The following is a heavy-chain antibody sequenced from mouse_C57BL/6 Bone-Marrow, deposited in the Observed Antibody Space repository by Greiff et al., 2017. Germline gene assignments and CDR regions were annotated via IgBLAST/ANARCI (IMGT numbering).Heavy chain of an antibody. CDR2: ISDGGSYT. D-gene: IGHD1-1*01. CDR1: GFTFSSYA. CDR3: ARDWDYGSSYYYAMDY. J-gene: IGHJ4*01. Sequence: DVHLVESGGGLVKPGGSLKLSCAASGFTFSSYAMSWVRQTPEKRLEWVATISDGGSYTYYPDNVKGRFTISRDNAKNNLYLQMSHLKSEDTAMYYCARDWDYGSSYYYAMDYWGQGTSVTVSS. V-gene: IGHV5-4*01.